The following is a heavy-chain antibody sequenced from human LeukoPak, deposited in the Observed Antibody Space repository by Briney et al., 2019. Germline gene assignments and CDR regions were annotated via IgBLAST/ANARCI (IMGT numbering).Heavy chain of an antibody. CDR1: GYSFTSHG. J-gene: IGHJ5*02. CDR3: ARGRPESPFDP. Sequence: RASVKVSCKASGYSFTSHGISWVRQAPGQGLEWMGWISAYNGDTNYAQKFQGRVTMTTDTSTITAYMEMRSLRSDDTAVYFCARGRPESPFDPWGEGTLVTVCS. CDR2: ISAYNGDT. V-gene: IGHV1-18*01. D-gene: IGHD1-1*01.